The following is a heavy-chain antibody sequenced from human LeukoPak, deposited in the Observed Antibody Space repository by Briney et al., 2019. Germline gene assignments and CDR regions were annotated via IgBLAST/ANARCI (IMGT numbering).Heavy chain of an antibody. Sequence: GRSLRLSCAASGFTFSSYAMHWVRQAPGKGLEWVAVISYDGSNKHYADSVKGRFTISRDNSKNTLYLQMNSLRAEDTAVYYCARAYYYDSSGYCYFDCWGQGTLVTVSS. J-gene: IGHJ4*02. V-gene: IGHV3-30*03. CDR3: ARAYYYDSSGYCYFDC. D-gene: IGHD3-22*01. CDR1: GFTFSSYA. CDR2: ISYDGSNK.